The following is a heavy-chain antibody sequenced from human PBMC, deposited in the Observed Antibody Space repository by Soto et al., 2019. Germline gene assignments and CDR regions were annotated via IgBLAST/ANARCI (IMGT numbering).Heavy chain of an antibody. CDR2: ISGSGGST. Sequence: EVQLLESGGGLVQPGGSLRLSCAASGFTFSSYAMSWVRQAPGKGLEWVSAISGSGGSTYYADSVKGRFTISRDNSKNTLYLQMNSLRAEDTAVYYCAKAGRVMAIVGATSVYFDYWGQGTLVTVSS. CDR3: AKAGRVMAIVGATSVYFDY. D-gene: IGHD1-26*01. J-gene: IGHJ4*02. CDR1: GFTFSSYA. V-gene: IGHV3-23*01.